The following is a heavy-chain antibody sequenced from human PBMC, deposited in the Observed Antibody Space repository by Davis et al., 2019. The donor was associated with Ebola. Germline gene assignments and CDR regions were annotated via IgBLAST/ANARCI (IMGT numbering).Heavy chain of an antibody. V-gene: IGHV4-59*01. CDR3: ARVGATGEWFDP. CDR1: GGSISAYY. J-gene: IGHJ5*02. D-gene: IGHD3-16*01. Sequence: SETLSLTCTVSGGSISAYYWSWIRQPPGKGLEWIGDIYYSGSTNFNPTLKSRVTISIDTSKNQFSLKLDSATAADTAIYYCARVGATGEWFDPWGQGTLVTVSS. CDR2: IYYSGST.